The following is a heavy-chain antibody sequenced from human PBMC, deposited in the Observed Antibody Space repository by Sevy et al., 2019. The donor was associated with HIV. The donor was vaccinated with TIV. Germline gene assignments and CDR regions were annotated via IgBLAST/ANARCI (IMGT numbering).Heavy chain of an antibody. J-gene: IGHJ4*02. Sequence: GGSLRLSCAASGFTFSSYSMNWVRQAPGKGLEWVSSISSSSSYIYYADSVKGRFTISRDNAKNSLYLQMNSLRAEDTAVYYCASADSSYLPTDYWGQGTLVTVSS. CDR3: ASADSSYLPTDY. V-gene: IGHV3-21*01. CDR2: ISSSSSYI. CDR1: GFTFSSYS. D-gene: IGHD1-26*01.